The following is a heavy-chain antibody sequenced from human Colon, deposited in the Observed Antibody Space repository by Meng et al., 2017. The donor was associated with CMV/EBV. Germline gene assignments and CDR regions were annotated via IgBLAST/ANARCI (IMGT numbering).Heavy chain of an antibody. CDR3: ARGGAYSTSSLDY. J-gene: IGHJ4*02. D-gene: IGHD6-6*01. V-gene: IGHV3-74*01. CDR1: GFTFRTYW. CDR2: VNSDESST. Sequence: ASGFTFRTYWMHWFRQAPGKGLVWVSHVNSDESSTSYADSVKGRFTISRDNAKNTLYLQMHSLRAEDTAVYYCARGGAYSTSSLDYWGQGTLVTVSS.